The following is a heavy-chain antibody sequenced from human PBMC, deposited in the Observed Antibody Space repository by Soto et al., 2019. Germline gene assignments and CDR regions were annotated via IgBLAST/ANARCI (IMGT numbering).Heavy chain of an antibody. J-gene: IGHJ4*02. Sequence: GGSLRLSCAASGFTFSTYAMNWVRQAPGKGLEWVGRIRSKANSYATAYAASVKGRFTISRDDSKNTAYLQMNSLKTEDTAVYYCTSPPTHWGQGTLVTSPQ. CDR3: TSPPTH. CDR1: GFTFSTYA. CDR2: IRSKANSYAT. V-gene: IGHV3-73*01.